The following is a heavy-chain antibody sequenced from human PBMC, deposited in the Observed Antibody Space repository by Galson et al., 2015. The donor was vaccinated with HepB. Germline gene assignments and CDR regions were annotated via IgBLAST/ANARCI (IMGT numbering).Heavy chain of an antibody. CDR3: ARGYYYDSSGYPRAVYFDY. CDR2: IKQDGSEK. Sequence: LRLSCAASGFTFSSYWMSWVRQAPGKGLEWVANIKQDGSEKYYVDSVKGRFTISRDNAKNSLYLQMNSLRAEDTAVYYCARGYYYDSSGYPRAVYFDYWGQGTLVTVSS. V-gene: IGHV3-7*03. J-gene: IGHJ4*02. CDR1: GFTFSSYW. D-gene: IGHD3-22*01.